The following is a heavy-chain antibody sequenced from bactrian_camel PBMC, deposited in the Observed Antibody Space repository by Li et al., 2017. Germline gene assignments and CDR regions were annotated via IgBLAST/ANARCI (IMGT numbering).Heavy chain of an antibody. CDR1: LYIYSSYC. D-gene: IGHD2*01. CDR2: HYTGTATT. CDR3: TKCPLRGSYTDTFKY. V-gene: IGHV3S1*01. J-gene: IGHJ4*01. Sequence: HVQLVESGGGSVQAGGSLRLSCEISLYIYSSYCMGWFRQTPGKECAAVAAHYTGTATTYYADSVKGRFTISRDNAKNTLYLQLNSLKPEDTAMYYCTKCPLRGSYTDTFKYRGQGTQVTVS.